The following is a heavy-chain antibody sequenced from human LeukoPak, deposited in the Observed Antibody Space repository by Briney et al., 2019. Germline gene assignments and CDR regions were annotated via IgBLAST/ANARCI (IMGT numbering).Heavy chain of an antibody. CDR3: ASNYYESSGYSL. Sequence: GRSLRLSCAASGFTFSSYGMHWVRQAPGKGLEWLSYISASGSIIDYSDSVKGRFTISRDNAKNTLYLEMNSLRAEDTAVFYCASNYYESSGYSLWGQGTLVTVSS. J-gene: IGHJ4*02. CDR1: GFTFSSYG. CDR2: ISASGSII. V-gene: IGHV3-48*04. D-gene: IGHD3-22*01.